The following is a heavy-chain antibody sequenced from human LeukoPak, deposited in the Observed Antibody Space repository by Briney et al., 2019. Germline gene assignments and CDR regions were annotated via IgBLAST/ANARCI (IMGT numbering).Heavy chain of an antibody. Sequence: SETLSLTCTVSGGSISSYYWSWIRQPPGKGLEWIGYIYYSGSTNYNPSLKSRVTISVDTSKNQFSLKLSSVTAADTAVYFCARGPYSYDSSGAFDIWGQGTMVTVSS. CDR3: ARGPYSYDSSGAFDI. V-gene: IGHV4-59*08. CDR1: GGSISSYY. D-gene: IGHD3-22*01. J-gene: IGHJ3*02. CDR2: IYYSGST.